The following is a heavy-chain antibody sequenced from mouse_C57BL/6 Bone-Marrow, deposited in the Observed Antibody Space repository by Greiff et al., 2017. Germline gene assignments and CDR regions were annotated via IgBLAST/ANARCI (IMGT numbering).Heavy chain of an antibody. CDR3: ARRLDYYGSSYDAMDY. CDR1: GYTFTSYW. V-gene: IGHV1-55*01. J-gene: IGHJ4*01. Sequence: VQLQQPGAELVKPGASVKMSCKASGYTFTSYWITWVKQRPGQGLEWIGDIYPGSGSTTSNEKFKSKATLTVDTSSSTAYMQLSSLTSEDSAVYYCARRLDYYGSSYDAMDYWGQGTSVTVSS. D-gene: IGHD1-1*01. CDR2: IYPGSGST.